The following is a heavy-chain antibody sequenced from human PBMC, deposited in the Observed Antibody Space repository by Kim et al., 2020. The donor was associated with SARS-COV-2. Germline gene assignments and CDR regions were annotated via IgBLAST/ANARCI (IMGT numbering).Heavy chain of an antibody. D-gene: IGHD3-22*01. CDR2: ISAYNGNT. J-gene: IGHJ4*02. Sequence: ASVKVSCKASGYSFTNYGISWVRQAPGQGLEWMGWISAYNGNTNYAQKLQGRVTMTTDTSTNTAYMEVRSLRSDDSAVYYCARDYYYDNSGAFDYWGQGT. CDR1: GYSFTNYG. V-gene: IGHV1-18*01. CDR3: ARDYYYDNSGAFDY.